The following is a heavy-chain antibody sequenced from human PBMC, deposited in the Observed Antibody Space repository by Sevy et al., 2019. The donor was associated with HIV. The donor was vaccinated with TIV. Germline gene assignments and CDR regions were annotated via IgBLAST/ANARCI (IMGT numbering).Heavy chain of an antibody. CDR3: ANHRRDGSGNLYIDY. D-gene: IGHD3-10*01. CDR1: GDSFTSYW. V-gene: IGHV5-51*01. J-gene: IGHJ4*02. Sequence: GESLKISCKVSGDSFTSYWIGWVRQLPGKGLEWMGIIYPGDSDTRYSPSFQGQVTISADKSISTAYLQWSSLKASDTAMYYCANHRRDGSGNLYIDYWGQGTLVTVSS. CDR2: IYPGDSDT.